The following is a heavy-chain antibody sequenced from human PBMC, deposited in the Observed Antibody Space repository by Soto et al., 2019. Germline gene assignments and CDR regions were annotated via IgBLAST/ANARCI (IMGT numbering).Heavy chain of an antibody. CDR1: GGSVRSGSYY. CDR3: ARVSPGYDFWSGYYPPYYFDY. J-gene: IGHJ4*02. CDR2: IYNSGST. Sequence: QVQLQESGPGLVKPSETLSLTCTVSGGSVRSGSYYWSWIRQPPGKGLEWIGYIYNSGSTNYNPSLTSRVTISVDTSKNQFSLKLSSVITADTAVYYCARVSPGYDFWSGYYPPYYFDYWGQGTLVTVSS. V-gene: IGHV4-61*01. D-gene: IGHD3-3*01.